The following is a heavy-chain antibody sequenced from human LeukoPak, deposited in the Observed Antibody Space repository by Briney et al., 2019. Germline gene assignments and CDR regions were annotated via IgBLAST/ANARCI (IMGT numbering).Heavy chain of an antibody. J-gene: IGHJ6*03. D-gene: IGHD3-3*01. Sequence: GGSLRLSCEASGFTFNTYSMNWARQAPGKGLEWVSSIDSSGGYMFYADSVKGRFTISRDNSKNTLYLQMNSLRAEDTAVYYCARESAYYDFWSGSIPHYYYMDVWGKGTTVTVSS. CDR1: GFTFNTYS. CDR2: IDSSGGYM. V-gene: IGHV3-21*01. CDR3: ARESAYYDFWSGSIPHYYYMDV.